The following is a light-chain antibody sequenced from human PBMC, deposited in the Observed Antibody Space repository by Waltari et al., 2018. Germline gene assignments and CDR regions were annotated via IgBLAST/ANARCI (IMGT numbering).Light chain of an antibody. Sequence: QSALTQPRSVSGSPGQSVTISCPGTSSDVGGYTSVSWYQHHPGKAPKLIIYDVTKRPSGVPDRFSASKSDNTASLTISGLQAEDEADYYCCSYAGSITFWVFGGGTKLTVL. J-gene: IGLJ3*02. CDR1: SSDVGGYTS. CDR2: DVT. CDR3: CSYAGSITFWV. V-gene: IGLV2-11*01.